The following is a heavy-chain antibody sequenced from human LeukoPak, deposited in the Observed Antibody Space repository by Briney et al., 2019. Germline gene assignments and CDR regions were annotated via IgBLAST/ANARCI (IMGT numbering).Heavy chain of an antibody. CDR3: AKDRGSGSTFDY. Sequence: RGSLRLSCAASGFTFSSYAMSWVRQAPGKGLEWVSAISGSGGSTYYADSVKGRFTISRDNSKNTLYLQMNSLRAEDTAVYYCAKDRGSGSTFDYWGQGTLVTVSS. CDR1: GFTFSSYA. V-gene: IGHV3-23*01. J-gene: IGHJ4*02. CDR2: ISGSGGST. D-gene: IGHD6-19*01.